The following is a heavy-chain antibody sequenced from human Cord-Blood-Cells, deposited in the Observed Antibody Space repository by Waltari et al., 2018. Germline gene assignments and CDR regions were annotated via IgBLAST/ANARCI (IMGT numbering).Heavy chain of an antibody. Sequence: QVQLVESGGGVVQPGRSLRLSCAASGLTFGSYALLWVRLAPGKGLEWVAVISYDGSNKYYADSVKGRFTISRDNSKNTLYLQMNSLRAEDTAVYYCARGGVVAATPYFDYWGQGTLVTVSS. J-gene: IGHJ4*02. CDR2: ISYDGSNK. V-gene: IGHV3-30*04. CDR1: GLTFGSYA. D-gene: IGHD2-15*01. CDR3: ARGGVVAATPYFDY.